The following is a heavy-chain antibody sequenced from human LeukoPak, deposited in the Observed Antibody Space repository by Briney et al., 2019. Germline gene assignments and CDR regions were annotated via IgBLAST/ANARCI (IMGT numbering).Heavy chain of an antibody. CDR1: GFTFSSYS. D-gene: IGHD5-18*01. Sequence: GGSLRLSCAVSGFTFSSYSMNWVRQAPGKGLEWVSSISSSSSYIYYADSVKGRFTISRDNAKNSLYLQMNSLRAEDTAVYYCARDRWIQLWENYYYYGMDVWGKGTTVTVSS. CDR2: ISSSSSYI. J-gene: IGHJ6*04. V-gene: IGHV3-21*01. CDR3: ARDRWIQLWENYYYYGMDV.